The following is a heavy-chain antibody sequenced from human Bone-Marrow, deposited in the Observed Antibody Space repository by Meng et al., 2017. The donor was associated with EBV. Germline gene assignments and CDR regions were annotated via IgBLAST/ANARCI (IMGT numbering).Heavy chain of an antibody. CDR1: GGSISSSSYY. D-gene: IGHD3-22*01. CDR3: AREYDSSGYSDY. CDR2: IYYSGST. J-gene: IGHJ4*02. Sequence: QLQVQDSGPVQVKPSETLSLTCTVSGGSISSSSYYWGWIRQPPGKGLEWIGSIYYSGSTYYNPSLKSRVTISVDTSKNQFSLKLSSVTAADTAVYYCAREYDSSGYSDYWGQGTLVTVSS. V-gene: IGHV4-39*07.